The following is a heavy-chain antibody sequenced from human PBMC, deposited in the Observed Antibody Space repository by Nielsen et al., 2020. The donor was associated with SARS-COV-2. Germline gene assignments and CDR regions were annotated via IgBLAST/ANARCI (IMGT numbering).Heavy chain of an antibody. CDR3: ARGVIENKYYDFWSGYHTPYYYYYGMDV. CDR2: IYYSGST. J-gene: IGHJ6*02. Sequence: WIRQPPGKGLEWIGYIYYSGSTNYNPSLKSRVTISVDTSKNQFSLKLSSVTAADTAVYYCARGVIENKYYDFWSGYHTPYYYYYGMDVWGQGTTVTVSS. D-gene: IGHD3-3*01. V-gene: IGHV4-59*12.